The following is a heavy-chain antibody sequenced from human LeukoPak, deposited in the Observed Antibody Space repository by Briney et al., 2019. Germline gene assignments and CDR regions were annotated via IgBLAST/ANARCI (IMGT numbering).Heavy chain of an antibody. D-gene: IGHD4-11*01. CDR3: ARDHWFLWMTTVTSFDY. Sequence: GGSLRLSCAASGFTFSSYWMSWVRQAPGKGLEWVANIKQDGSEKYYVDSVKGRFTISRDNAKNSLYLQMNSLRAEDTAVYYCARDHWFLWMTTVTSFDYWGQGTLVTVSS. CDR2: IKQDGSEK. CDR1: GFTFSSYW. J-gene: IGHJ4*02. V-gene: IGHV3-7*01.